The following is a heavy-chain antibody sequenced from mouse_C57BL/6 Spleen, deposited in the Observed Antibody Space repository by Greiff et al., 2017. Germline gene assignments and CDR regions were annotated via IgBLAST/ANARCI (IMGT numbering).Heavy chain of an antibody. Sequence: EVNVVESGGDLVKPGGSLKLSCAASGFTFSSYGMSWVRQTPDKRLEWVATISSGGSYTYYPDSVKGRFTISRDNAKNTLYLQMSSLKSEDTAMYYCARQSGSSYYFDYWGQGTTLTVSS. D-gene: IGHD1-1*01. CDR2: ISSGGSYT. V-gene: IGHV5-6*01. CDR3: ARQSGSSYYFDY. J-gene: IGHJ2*01. CDR1: GFTFSSYG.